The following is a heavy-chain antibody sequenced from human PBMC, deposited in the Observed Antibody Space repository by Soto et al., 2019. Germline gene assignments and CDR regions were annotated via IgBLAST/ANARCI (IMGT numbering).Heavy chain of an antibody. D-gene: IGHD6-13*01. CDR3: AGDPLHEGNWYSGSGKLRGGFDP. Sequence: QVQLVQSGAEVKKPGSSEKVSCKASGGTFSSYTISWVRQAPGQGLEWMGRIIPILGIANYAQKFQGRVTITADKSTGTAYMELRSLRSEATAVYYCAGDPLHEGNWYSGSGKLRGGFDPWGQGALVTVSS. J-gene: IGHJ5*02. CDR1: GGTFSSYT. V-gene: IGHV1-69*08. CDR2: IIPILGIA.